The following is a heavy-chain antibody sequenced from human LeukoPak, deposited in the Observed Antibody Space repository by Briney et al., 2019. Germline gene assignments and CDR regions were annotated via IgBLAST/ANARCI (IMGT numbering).Heavy chain of an antibody. CDR1: GSTFSSYA. Sequence: PGGTLRLSCAASGSTFSSYAMSWVRQAPGKGLEWVSAVTGSGSSTYYADSVKGRLTISRDNSKNTLYLQMNSLRVEDTAVYYCAKFFPGTGDWGQGTLVTVSS. J-gene: IGHJ4*02. V-gene: IGHV3-23*01. D-gene: IGHD6-13*01. CDR3: AKFFPGTGD. CDR2: VTGSGSST.